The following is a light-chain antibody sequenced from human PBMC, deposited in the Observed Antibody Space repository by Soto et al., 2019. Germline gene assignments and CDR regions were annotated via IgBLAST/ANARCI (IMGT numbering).Light chain of an antibody. CDR2: DVN. CDR1: SSDVGRYNY. V-gene: IGLV2-14*01. CDR3: SSYTSDITQV. J-gene: IGLJ3*02. Sequence: QSALTQPASVYGSPGQSITISCTGTSSDVGRYNYVSWYRQHPGTAPKLIISDVNSRPSGISNRFSGSKSGNTASLTISGLQAEDEAYYYCSSYTSDITQVFGGGTKLTVL.